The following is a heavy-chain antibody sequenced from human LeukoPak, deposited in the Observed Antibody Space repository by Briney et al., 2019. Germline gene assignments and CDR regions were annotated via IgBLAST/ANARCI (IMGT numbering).Heavy chain of an antibody. Sequence: GESLKISCQGSGYSFSNYWIGWVRQMPGKVLEWMGIIYPGDSDTRYSPSFEGQVTISADKSISTAYLQWSSLKASDTAMYYCARRAYCGGDCYVDYWGQGTLVTVSS. V-gene: IGHV5-51*01. CDR1: GYSFSNYW. CDR2: IYPGDSDT. D-gene: IGHD2-21*02. CDR3: ARRAYCGGDCYVDY. J-gene: IGHJ4*02.